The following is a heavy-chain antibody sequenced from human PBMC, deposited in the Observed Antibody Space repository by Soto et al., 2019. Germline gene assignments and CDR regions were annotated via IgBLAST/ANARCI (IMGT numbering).Heavy chain of an antibody. CDR1: GGTFSSYA. Sequence: SVKVSCKAAGGTFSSYAISWVRQAPGQGLEWMGGIIPIFGTANYAQKFQGRVTITADESTSTAYMELSSLRSEDTAVYYCARGSAAYYDSSGYYYGSAFDIWG. CDR2: IIPIFGTA. CDR3: ARGSAAYYDSSGYYYGSAFDI. J-gene: IGHJ3*02. D-gene: IGHD3-22*01. V-gene: IGHV1-69*13.